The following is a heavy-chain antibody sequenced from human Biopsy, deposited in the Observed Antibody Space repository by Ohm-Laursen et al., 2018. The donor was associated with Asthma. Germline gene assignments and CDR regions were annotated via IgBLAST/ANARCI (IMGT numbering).Heavy chain of an antibody. J-gene: IGHJ6*02. D-gene: IGHD6-19*01. CDR2: THYSGTT. CDR1: GGSIGIYY. CDR3: VRQSGYRSGWPKLLFVYYGMDV. V-gene: IGHV4-59*01. Sequence: GTLSLTCTVSGGSIGIYYWGWIRQPPGKGLEYIGYTHYSGTTNTDPSLTGRVTMSVDTSKNQFSLKVTSVTAADTAQYYCVRQSGYRSGWPKLLFVYYGMDVWGPGTTVTVSS.